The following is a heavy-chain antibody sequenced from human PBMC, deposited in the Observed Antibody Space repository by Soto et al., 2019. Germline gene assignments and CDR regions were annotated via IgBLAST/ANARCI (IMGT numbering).Heavy chain of an antibody. Sequence: GGSLRLSCAASGFTFDDYAMHWVRQAPGKGLEWVSGISWNSGSIGYADSVKGRFTISRDNAKNSLYLQMNSLRAEDTASYYCAKGVGRFLFPYGMDVWGQGTTVTVSS. D-gene: IGHD1-26*01. V-gene: IGHV3-9*01. J-gene: IGHJ6*02. CDR3: AKGVGRFLFPYGMDV. CDR1: GFTFDDYA. CDR2: ISWNSGSI.